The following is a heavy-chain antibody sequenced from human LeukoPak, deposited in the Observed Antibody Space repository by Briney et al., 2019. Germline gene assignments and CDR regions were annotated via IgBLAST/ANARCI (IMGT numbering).Heavy chain of an antibody. Sequence: PGGSLRLSCAASGFTSGTYDMHWVRQATGKGLEWVAAIGTAGDTYYPDSVKGRFTISRENAKNSLYLQMNSLRGGDTAVYYCARAPRGSGYADYWGQGTLVTVSS. J-gene: IGHJ4*02. D-gene: IGHD5-12*01. V-gene: IGHV3-13*01. CDR1: GFTSGTYD. CDR2: IGTAGDT. CDR3: ARAPRGSGYADY.